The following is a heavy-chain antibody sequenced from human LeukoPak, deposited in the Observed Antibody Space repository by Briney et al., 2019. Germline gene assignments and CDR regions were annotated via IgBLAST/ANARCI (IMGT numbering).Heavy chain of an antibody. CDR2: INPNSGGT. J-gene: IGHJ6*03. Sequence: ASVKVSCKASGYTFTGYYMHWVRQAPGQGLEWMGWINPNSGGTNYAQKFQGRVTMTRDTSISTAYMGLSRLRSDDTAVYYCARAEITGYYYYYYMDVWGKGTTVTVSS. CDR1: GYTFTGYY. D-gene: IGHD5-24*01. V-gene: IGHV1-2*02. CDR3: ARAEITGYYYYYYMDV.